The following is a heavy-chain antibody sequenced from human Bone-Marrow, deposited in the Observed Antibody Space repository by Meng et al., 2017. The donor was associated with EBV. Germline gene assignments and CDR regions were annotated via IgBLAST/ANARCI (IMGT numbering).Heavy chain of an antibody. CDR1: GGSMSNTNDY. CDR2: TYFSGNT. CDR3: ARDRQWFFDL. Sequence: QLQLQESGPXLVKPXXXVSLTCPVSGGSMSNTNDYWGWIRQPPGRGLEWIGSTYFSGNTYYNASLGSRVTMALDTSKNQLSLKLNSVTAADTAVYFCARDRQWFFDLWGRGTLVTVSS. J-gene: IGHJ2*01. V-gene: IGHV4-39*07.